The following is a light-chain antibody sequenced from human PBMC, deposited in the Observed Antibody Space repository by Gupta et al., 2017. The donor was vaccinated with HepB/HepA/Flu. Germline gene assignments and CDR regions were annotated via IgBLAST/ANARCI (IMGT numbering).Light chain of an antibody. CDR2: EDT. V-gene: IGLV3-21*03. CDR3: QVWDTRTDHPVV. CDR1: NIGTKS. Sequence: SYILTQPPSVSVAPGRTARINWGGNNIGTKSVHWYQQRPGQAPLVVIYEDTNRPSGIPERISGSNSGNTATLTISRVEAGDEADYYCQVWDTRTDHPVVFGGGTKLTV. J-gene: IGLJ2*01.